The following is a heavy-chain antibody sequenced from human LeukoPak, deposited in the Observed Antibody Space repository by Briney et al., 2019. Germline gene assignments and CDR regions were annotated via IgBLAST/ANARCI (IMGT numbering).Heavy chain of an antibody. CDR2: ISSSGRTI. Sequence: GGSLRLSCAASGFTFSSYGMSWIRQAPGKGLEWVSYISSSGRTIYYADSVKGRFTISRDNAKNSLYLQMNSLRVEDTAVYYCTRDDYGDYVVNWGQGTLVTVSS. CDR3: TRDDYGDYVVN. D-gene: IGHD4-17*01. CDR1: GFTFSSYG. V-gene: IGHV3-48*04. J-gene: IGHJ4*02.